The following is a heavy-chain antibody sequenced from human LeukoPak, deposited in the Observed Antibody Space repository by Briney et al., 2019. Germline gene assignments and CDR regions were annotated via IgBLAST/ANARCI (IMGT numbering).Heavy chain of an antibody. D-gene: IGHD2-2*01. V-gene: IGHV4-39*02. CDR3: ARGPTYQPIDF. CDR2: IHYSETT. J-gene: IGHJ4*02. CDR1: GGSISSSNYY. Sequence: SETLSLTCTVSGGSISSSNYYWGWIRQPPGKGLEWIASIHYSETTYYNPSLKSRVTISVDTSKNHFSLKLSSVTAADTAVYYCARGPTYQPIDFWGQGTLVAVSS.